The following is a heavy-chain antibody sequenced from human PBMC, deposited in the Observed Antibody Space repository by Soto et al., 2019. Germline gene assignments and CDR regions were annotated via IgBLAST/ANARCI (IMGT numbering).Heavy chain of an antibody. CDR3: ARGSQNFWMREDAFDI. V-gene: IGHV3-21*01. CDR2: IHSSSRYI. CDR1: GFSFSTYS. J-gene: IGHJ3*02. Sequence: EVQLVESGGGQVKPGGSLRLSCAASGFSFSTYSMNWVRQAPGKGLEWVSSIHSSSRYIYYADSVKGRFTISSDNAKNSLCLQMSSLRAEDTAVYYCARGSQNFWMREDAFDIWGQGTMVSVSS. D-gene: IGHD3-3*01.